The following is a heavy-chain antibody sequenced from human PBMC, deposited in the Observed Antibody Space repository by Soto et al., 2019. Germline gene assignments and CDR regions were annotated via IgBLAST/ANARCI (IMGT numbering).Heavy chain of an antibody. V-gene: IGHV1-69*13. J-gene: IGHJ4*02. D-gene: IGHD6-13*01. CDR3: ATDPAAAGNY. CDR2: IIPIFGTA. CDR1: GGTFSSYA. Sequence: ASVKVSCKASGGTFSSYAISWVRQAPGQGLEWMGGIIPIFGTANYAQKFQGRVTITADESTSTAYMELSSLRSEDTAVYYCATDPAAAGNYWGQGTLVTVSS.